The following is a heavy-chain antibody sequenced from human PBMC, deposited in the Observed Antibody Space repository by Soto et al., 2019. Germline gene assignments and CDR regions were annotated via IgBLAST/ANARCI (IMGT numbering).Heavy chain of an antibody. J-gene: IGHJ6*02. Sequence: QVQLQESGPGLVKPSETLSLTCTVSGGSVSSGSYYWSWIRQPPGKGLEWIGYIYYSGSTNYNPPRNRPVTISVDTSTNQFSMKLSSVTAAHTAVYFCAKGSESWYQWRYYNGRDVWGQGTTFTASS. V-gene: IGHV4-61*01. D-gene: IGHD6-13*01. CDR3: AKGSESWYQWRYYNGRDV. CDR2: IYYSGST. CDR1: GGSVSSGSYY.